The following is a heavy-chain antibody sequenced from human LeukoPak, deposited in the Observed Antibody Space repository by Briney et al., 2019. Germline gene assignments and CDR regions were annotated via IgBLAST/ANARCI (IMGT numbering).Heavy chain of an antibody. CDR2: IYYSGST. V-gene: IGHV4-59*08. Sequence: SETLSLTCTVSGGSISSYYWSWIRQPPGKGLEWIGYIYYSGSTNYNPSLKSRVTISVDTSKNQFSLKLSSVTAADTAVYYCARQAYSSSWTPTFDIWGQGTMVTVSS. D-gene: IGHD6-13*01. J-gene: IGHJ3*02. CDR3: ARQAYSSSWTPTFDI. CDR1: GGSISSYY.